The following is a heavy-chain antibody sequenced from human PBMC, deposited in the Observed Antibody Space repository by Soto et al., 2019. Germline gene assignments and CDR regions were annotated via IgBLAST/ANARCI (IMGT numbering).Heavy chain of an antibody. D-gene: IGHD3-10*01. J-gene: IGHJ4*02. V-gene: IGHV4-31*03. CDR3: ARGRSRSGRFDY. CDR2: IYDGGST. CDR1: GDSITGGGNY. Sequence: QVQLQESGPGLVKPSQTLSLTCTVSGDSITGGGNYWTWIRQHPEKGLEWLAYIYDGGSTYYNPSLRSRLTISADPSKNQFSLKVTSMTDADTAVYYCARGRSRSGRFDYWVQGTVVTVSS.